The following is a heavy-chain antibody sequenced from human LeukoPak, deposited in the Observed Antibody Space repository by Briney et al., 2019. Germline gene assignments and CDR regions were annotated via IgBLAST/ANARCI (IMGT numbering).Heavy chain of an antibody. CDR1: GGTFSSYA. V-gene: IGHV1-69*13. J-gene: IGHJ4*02. Sequence: VASVKVSCKASGGTFSSYAISWVRQAPGQGLEWMGGIIPIFGTANYAQKFQGRVTITADESTSTAYMELSSLRSEDTAVYYCAKISTHLGLDYWSQGTLVTVSS. CDR2: IIPIFGTA. CDR3: AKISTHLGLDY. D-gene: IGHD3-16*01.